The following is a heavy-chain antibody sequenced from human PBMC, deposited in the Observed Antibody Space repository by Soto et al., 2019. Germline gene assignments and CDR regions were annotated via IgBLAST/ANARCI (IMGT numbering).Heavy chain of an antibody. D-gene: IGHD1-1*01. CDR1: GFSFSAHG. CDR2: INDGSEE. Sequence: QVQLVESGGGVVRPGTSLRLSCAATGFSFSAHGMHWVRQAPGKGLEWLAVINDGSEEGYADSVRGRFTISRDNARNILYLQMDNFRAEDSALYYCASDDLFVDNGLDHWGQGTLVTVSS. V-gene: IGHV3-33*01. J-gene: IGHJ4*02. CDR3: ASDDLFVDNGLDH.